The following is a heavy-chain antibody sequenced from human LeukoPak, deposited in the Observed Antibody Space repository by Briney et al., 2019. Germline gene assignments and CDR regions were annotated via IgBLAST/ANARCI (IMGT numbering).Heavy chain of an antibody. Sequence: GGSLRLSCAASGFSFNESFMTWIRQAPGKGLEWVAYISGRSYSMYYADSVKGRFNISRDNSLNSLYLHMSSLRADDTAVYYCVRGKRRFDYWGQGTLVTVSS. CDR3: VRGKRRFDY. CDR1: GFSFNESF. J-gene: IGHJ4*02. CDR2: ISGRSYSM. V-gene: IGHV3-11*01.